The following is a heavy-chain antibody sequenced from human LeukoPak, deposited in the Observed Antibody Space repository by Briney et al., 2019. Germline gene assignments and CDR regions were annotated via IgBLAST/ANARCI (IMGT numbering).Heavy chain of an antibody. CDR2: ISGSGGST. J-gene: IGHJ4*02. V-gene: IGHV3-23*01. D-gene: IGHD5-18*01. Sequence: SGGSLRLSCAASGFTFSSYAMSWVRQAPGKGLEWVSAISGSGGSTYYADSVKGRFTISKDTSKNTLYLQMHSLRAADTAVYYCARGYSNLGRAFDNWGQGTLVTVSS. CDR3: ARGYSNLGRAFDN. CDR1: GFTFSSYA.